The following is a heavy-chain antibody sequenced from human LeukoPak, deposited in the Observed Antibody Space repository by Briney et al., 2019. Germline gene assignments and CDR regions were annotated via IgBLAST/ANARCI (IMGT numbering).Heavy chain of an antibody. CDR2: INPNSGGT. Sequence: ASVTVSCKASGYTFTGYYMHWVRQAPGQGLEWMGWINPNSGGTNYAQKFQGRVTMTRDTSISTAYMELSRLRSDDTAVYYCARADYCSSTSCYTRPYYYGMDVWGQGTTVTVSS. D-gene: IGHD2-2*02. CDR3: ARADYCSSTSCYTRPYYYGMDV. CDR1: GYTFTGYY. V-gene: IGHV1-2*02. J-gene: IGHJ6*02.